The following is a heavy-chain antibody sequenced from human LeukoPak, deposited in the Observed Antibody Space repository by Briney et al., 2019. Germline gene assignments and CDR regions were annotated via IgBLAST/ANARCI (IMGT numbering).Heavy chain of an antibody. J-gene: IGHJ3*02. CDR3: AKPQHIVVVGDAFDI. Sequence: ASVKVSCKVSGHTLTKLSIQWVRQAPGKGLEWMGGFDPEDGEAIYAQKFQGRVTMTEDTSTDTAYMELRSLRSDDTAVYYCAKPQHIVVVGDAFDIWGQGTMVTVSS. CDR1: GHTLTKLS. CDR2: FDPEDGEA. V-gene: IGHV1-24*01. D-gene: IGHD2-15*01.